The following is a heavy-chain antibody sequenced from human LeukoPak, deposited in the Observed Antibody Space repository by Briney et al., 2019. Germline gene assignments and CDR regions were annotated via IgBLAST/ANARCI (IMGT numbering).Heavy chain of an antibody. CDR2: INPSGGST. CDR1: GYTFTSYY. D-gene: IGHD6-13*01. Sequence: GASVKVSCKASGYTFTSYYMHWVRQAPGQGLEWMGIINPSGGSTNYAQKFQGRVTMTKDTSISTAYMELSRLRSDDTAVYYCARGLAAATDPFDYWGQGTLVTVSS. CDR3: ARGLAAATDPFDY. J-gene: IGHJ4*02. V-gene: IGHV1-2*02.